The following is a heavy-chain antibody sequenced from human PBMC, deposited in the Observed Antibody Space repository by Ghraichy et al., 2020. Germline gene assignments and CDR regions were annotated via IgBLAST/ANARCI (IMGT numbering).Heavy chain of an antibody. CDR2: ISVGSNTI. V-gene: IGHV3-48*03. Sequence: GGSLRLSCAASGFAFSSYEMNWVRQAPGKGLEWVSSISVGSNTIYYADSVKGRFTISRDNAKNSLYLQMNSLRAEDTAVYYCVRGGSSLYCFNAFDIWGQGTMVTVSS. J-gene: IGHJ3*02. D-gene: IGHD6-13*01. CDR3: VRGGSSLYCFNAFDI. CDR1: GFAFSSYE.